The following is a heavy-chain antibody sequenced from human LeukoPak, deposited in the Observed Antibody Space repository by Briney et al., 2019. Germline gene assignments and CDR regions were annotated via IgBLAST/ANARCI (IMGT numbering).Heavy chain of an antibody. CDR3: ARDPAKFWSGHDY. J-gene: IGHJ4*02. CDR1: GFTFSSYG. D-gene: IGHD3-3*01. Sequence: GRSLRLSCTASGFTFSSYGMHWVRQAPGKGLEWVAVISYDGSNKYYADSVKGRFTISRDSSKNTLYVQMNSLRAEDTAVYYCARDPAKFWSGHDYWGQGTLVTVSS. V-gene: IGHV3-30*03. CDR2: ISYDGSNK.